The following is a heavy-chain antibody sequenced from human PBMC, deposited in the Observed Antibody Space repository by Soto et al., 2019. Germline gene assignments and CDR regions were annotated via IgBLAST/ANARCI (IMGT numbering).Heavy chain of an antibody. D-gene: IGHD2-21*02. CDR3: AREIVTAGGNNYFDP. Sequence: SETVSLTXGVSGGTVASSHWWSWVRQSPGGGLEWIGNVYHTGDTNFNPSLQSRVTISVDKSNNQFSLRLNSLTAADTAVYFCAREIVTAGGNNYFDPWGPGTLVTVSS. CDR1: GGTVASSHW. J-gene: IGHJ5*02. CDR2: VYHTGDT. V-gene: IGHV4-4*02.